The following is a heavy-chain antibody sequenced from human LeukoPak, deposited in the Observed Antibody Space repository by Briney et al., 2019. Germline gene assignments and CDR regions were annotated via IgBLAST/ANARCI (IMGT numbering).Heavy chain of an antibody. CDR3: ARSETALVSGGFDF. Sequence: ASVKVSCKAYGYTFNHFYIQWVRQAPGQGLEWLGWINPNLGGTDYAQRFQGRVTMTRDTSISTAYMELSRLTSDDTAVYYCARSETALVSGGFDFWGPGTMVTISS. J-gene: IGHJ3*01. D-gene: IGHD1-14*01. V-gene: IGHV1-2*02. CDR1: GYTFNHFY. CDR2: INPNLGGT.